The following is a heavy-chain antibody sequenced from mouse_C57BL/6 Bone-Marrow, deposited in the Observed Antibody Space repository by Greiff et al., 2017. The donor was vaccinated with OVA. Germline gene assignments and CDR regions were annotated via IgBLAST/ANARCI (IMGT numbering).Heavy chain of an antibody. J-gene: IGHJ1*03. CDR1: GYTFTSYW. V-gene: IGHV1-59*01. CDR3: ARYYYGCWYFDV. D-gene: IGHD1-2*01. Sequence: QVQLQQSGAELVRPGTSVKLSCKASGYTFTSYWMHWVKQRPGQGLEWIGVIDPSDSYTNSNQKFKGKATLTVDTSSSTAYMQRSSLTSEDSAVYYCARYYYGCWYFDVWGTGTTVTVSS. CDR2: IDPSDSYT.